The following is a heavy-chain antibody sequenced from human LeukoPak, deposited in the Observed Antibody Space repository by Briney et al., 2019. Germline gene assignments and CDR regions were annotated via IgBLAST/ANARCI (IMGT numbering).Heavy chain of an antibody. J-gene: IGHJ4*02. CDR2: ISSSSNII. Sequence: GGSLRLSCAASGFTFSNYNMNWVLQPPGKGLQWVSYISSSSNIIYYADSVKGRFTISRDNAKNSLFLQMNSLRAEDTAVYYCARDFAREFTIDYWGQGTLVTVSS. CDR3: ARDFAREFTIDY. V-gene: IGHV3-48*01. D-gene: IGHD3-10*01. CDR1: GFTFSNYN.